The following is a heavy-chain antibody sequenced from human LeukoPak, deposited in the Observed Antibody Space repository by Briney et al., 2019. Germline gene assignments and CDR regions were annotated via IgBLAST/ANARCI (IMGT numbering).Heavy chain of an antibody. CDR3: ARDRGGRSGLDD. D-gene: IGHD2-15*01. J-gene: IGHJ4*02. CDR1: GFTFSSYS. CDR2: ISSSSSYI. Sequence: GGSLRLSCAASGFTFSSYSMNWVRQAPGKGLEWVSSISSSSSYIYYADSVKGRFTISRDNAKNSLYLQTNSLRAEDTAVYYCARDRGGRSGLDDWGQGTLVTVSS. V-gene: IGHV3-21*01.